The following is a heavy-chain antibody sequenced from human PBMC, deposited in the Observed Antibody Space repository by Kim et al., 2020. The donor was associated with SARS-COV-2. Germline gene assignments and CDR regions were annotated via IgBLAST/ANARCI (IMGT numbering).Heavy chain of an antibody. CDR2: IYYSRST. D-gene: IGHD4-17*01. Sequence: SETLSLTCTVSGGSISSSSYYWGWIRQPPGKGLEWIGSIYYSRSTYYNPSLKSRVTISVDTSKNQFSLKLSSVTAADTAVYYCAYGYGDSPLDYWGQGTLVTVSS. CDR3: AYGYGDSPLDY. CDR1: GGSISSSSYY. V-gene: IGHV4-39*07. J-gene: IGHJ4*02.